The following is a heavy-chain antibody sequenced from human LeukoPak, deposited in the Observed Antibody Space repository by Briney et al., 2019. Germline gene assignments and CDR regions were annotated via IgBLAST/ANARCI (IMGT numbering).Heavy chain of an antibody. CDR3: ARVGILTGYTASYYYYYMDV. J-gene: IGHJ6*03. CDR1: GYTFTSYD. Sequence: RASVKVSCKASGYTFTSYDINWVRQATGQGLEWMGWMNPNSGNTGYAQKFQGRVTITADESTSTAYMELSSLRSEDTAVYYCARVGILTGYTASYYYYYMDVWGKGTTVTISS. CDR2: MNPNSGNT. V-gene: IGHV1-8*01. D-gene: IGHD3-9*01.